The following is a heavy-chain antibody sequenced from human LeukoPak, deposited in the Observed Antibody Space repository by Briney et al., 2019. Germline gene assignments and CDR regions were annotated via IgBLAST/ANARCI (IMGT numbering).Heavy chain of an antibody. D-gene: IGHD4-23*01. Sequence: ASVKVSCKASGYTFTGYYMHWVRQAPGQGHEWMGWINPNSDATKYSQKFQGRVTMTRDTSISTTYMDLTRLTSDDTAVYYCARGPEYGGTIDYWGQGTLVTVSS. J-gene: IGHJ4*02. CDR1: GYTFTGYY. CDR3: ARGPEYGGTIDY. V-gene: IGHV1-2*02. CDR2: INPNSDAT.